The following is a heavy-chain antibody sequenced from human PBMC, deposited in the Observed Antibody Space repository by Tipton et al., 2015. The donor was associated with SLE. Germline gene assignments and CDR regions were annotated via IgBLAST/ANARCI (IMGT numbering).Heavy chain of an antibody. J-gene: IGHJ4*02. CDR1: GASISSDY. Sequence: GLVKPSETLSLNCTVSGASISSDYWSWIRQPPGRGLEWIGYIFYTGSTNYNPSLKSRVTISVDTSKNQFSLRLSSVTAADTAVYYCARGAPLGFDYWGQGTLVTVSS. V-gene: IGHV4-59*01. CDR3: ARGAPLGFDY. CDR2: IFYTGST.